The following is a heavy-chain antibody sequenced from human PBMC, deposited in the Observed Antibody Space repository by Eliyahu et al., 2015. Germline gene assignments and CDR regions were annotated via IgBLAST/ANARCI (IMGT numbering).Heavy chain of an antibody. V-gene: IGHV1-58*01. CDR1: GFTFTSSA. J-gene: IGHJ3*02. Sequence: QMQLVQSGPEVKKPGTSVKVXXXASGFTFTSSAXQWVRQXRGQRLEWIGWIVVGSGNTNYAQKFQERVTITRDMSTSTAYMELSSLRSEDTAVYYCAADPLGRFRGDAFDIWGQGTMVTVSS. CDR3: AADPLGRFRGDAFDI. CDR2: IVVGSGNT. D-gene: IGHD1-26*01.